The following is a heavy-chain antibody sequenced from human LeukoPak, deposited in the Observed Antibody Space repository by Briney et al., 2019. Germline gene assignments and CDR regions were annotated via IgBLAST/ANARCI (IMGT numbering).Heavy chain of an antibody. J-gene: IGHJ5*02. Sequence: ASVKVSCKASGYTVTSYYMHWVRQAPGQGLEWMGIVNPSSISASYAQKFQGRVTMTRDTSTSTVSMELSSLRSDDTAVYYCARDLDTEGSGWFDPWGQGTLVTVSS. CDR3: ARDLDTEGSGWFDP. D-gene: IGHD5-18*01. CDR2: VNPSSISA. CDR1: GYTVTSYY. V-gene: IGHV1-46*01.